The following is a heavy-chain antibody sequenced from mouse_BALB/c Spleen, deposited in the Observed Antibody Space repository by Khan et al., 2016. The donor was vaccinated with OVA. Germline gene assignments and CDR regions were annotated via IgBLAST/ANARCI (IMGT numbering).Heavy chain of an antibody. V-gene: IGHV1-5*01. D-gene: IGHD2-3*01. Sequence: EVQLQQSGTVLERPGASVKMSCKASGYSFTSNWMHWVKQRPGLGLEWIGAIYPGISDTRYNQKFKGKAKLTEGTSASTAYMELSSLTNYDSAVDYCTRSYESDYFDYWGQGTLLTVSS. CDR2: IYPGISDT. J-gene: IGHJ2*01. CDR3: TRSYESDYFDY. CDR1: GYSFTSNW.